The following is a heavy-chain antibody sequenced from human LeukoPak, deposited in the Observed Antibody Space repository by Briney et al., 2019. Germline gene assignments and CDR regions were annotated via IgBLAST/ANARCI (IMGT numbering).Heavy chain of an antibody. V-gene: IGHV1-69*13. Sequence: GASVKVPCKAVGDTFSIYGISWVRQAPGQGLEWMGGIIPISGAAEYAQKFQGRVTITADEPTTTAYMELTSLTSDDTAVYYCARETGTVPFHNVLTGRQDFYYYYIDVWGKGTTVTVSS. J-gene: IGHJ6*03. CDR1: GDTFSIYG. D-gene: IGHD3-9*01. CDR3: ARETGTVPFHNVLTGRQDFYYYYIDV. CDR2: IIPISGAA.